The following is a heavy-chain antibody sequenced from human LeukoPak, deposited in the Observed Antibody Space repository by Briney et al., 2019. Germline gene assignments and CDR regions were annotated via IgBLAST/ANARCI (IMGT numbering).Heavy chain of an antibody. CDR1: GGSFSGYY. CDR3: ASSTTVTTRFYYYYYYMDV. D-gene: IGHD4-17*01. V-gene: IGHV4-34*01. J-gene: IGHJ6*03. Sequence: PSETLSLTCAVYGGSFSGYYWSWIRQPPGKGLEWIGEINHSGSTNYNPSLKSRVTISVDTSKNQFSLKLSSVTAADTAVYYCASSTTVTTRFYYYYYYMDVWGKGTTVTVSS. CDR2: INHSGST.